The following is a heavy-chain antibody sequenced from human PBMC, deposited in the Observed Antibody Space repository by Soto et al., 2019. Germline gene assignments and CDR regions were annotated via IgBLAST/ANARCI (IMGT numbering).Heavy chain of an antibody. CDR2: ISYDGSNK. V-gene: IGHV3-30*18. Sequence: QVQLVESGGGVVQPGRSLRLSCAASGFTFSSYGMHWVRQAPGKGLERVAVISYDGSNKYYADSVKGGLAISRENSKNTLYVQMNSLRAEDTAVYYCAKEGQYYDILTGSRSYYGMDVWGQGTTVTVSS. J-gene: IGHJ6*02. CDR1: GFTFSSYG. D-gene: IGHD3-9*01. CDR3: AKEGQYYDILTGSRSYYGMDV.